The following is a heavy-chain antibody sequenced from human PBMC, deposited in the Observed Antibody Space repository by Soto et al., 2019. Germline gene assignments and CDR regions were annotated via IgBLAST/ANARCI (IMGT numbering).Heavy chain of an antibody. CDR1: GGSISNYY. Sequence: QVQLQESGPGLVKPSETLSLTCTVSGGSISNYYWSWIRQPPGKGLEWIGFISYSGSTNYNPSLKSRVTISVDTSKNQFSPKLSSVTAADTAVYYCARYTGTYYVYWGQGTLVTVSS. V-gene: IGHV4-59*01. CDR3: ARYTGTYYVY. J-gene: IGHJ4*02. CDR2: ISYSGST. D-gene: IGHD1-26*01.